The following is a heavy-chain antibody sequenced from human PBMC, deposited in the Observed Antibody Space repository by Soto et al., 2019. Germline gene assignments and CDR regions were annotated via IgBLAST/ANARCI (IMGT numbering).Heavy chain of an antibody. J-gene: IGHJ4*02. CDR3: ATSYGSGYRAFDY. Sequence: QVQLVQSGAEVKRPGSSVKVSCKASGDTFSFYSINWVRQAPGLGLEWMGRVNPILSMSNYAQRFQGRATMTADKSTSTAYMELSGLRSEDTAMYYCATSYGSGYRAFDYWGQGALVTASS. CDR2: VNPILSMS. CDR1: GDTFSFYS. V-gene: IGHV1-69*04. D-gene: IGHD3-10*01.